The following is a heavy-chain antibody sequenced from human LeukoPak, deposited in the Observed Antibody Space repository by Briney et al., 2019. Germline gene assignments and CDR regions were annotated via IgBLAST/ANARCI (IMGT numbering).Heavy chain of an antibody. D-gene: IGHD5-18*01. Sequence: SVKVSCKASGGTFGSYVISWVRQAPGQGLEWMGGIIPIFGTAHYAQKLQGRLTITADESTSTVYMEMSSLRSEDTAMYHCAKEGDTALVTGYFDLWGRGTLVTVSA. CDR1: GGTFGSYV. V-gene: IGHV1-69*13. CDR2: IIPIFGTA. J-gene: IGHJ2*01. CDR3: AKEGDTALVTGYFDL.